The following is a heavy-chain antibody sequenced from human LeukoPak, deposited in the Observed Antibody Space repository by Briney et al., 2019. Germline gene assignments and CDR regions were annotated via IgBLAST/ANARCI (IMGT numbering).Heavy chain of an antibody. CDR1: GYTFTSYY. CDR3: ARSRSFSSSWYYMDV. Sequence: ASVKVSCKDSGYTFTSYYMHWVRQAPGQGLEWMGIINPSGGSTSYAQKYQGRVTMNRDTSVTTVYIELSSLRTEDTAVYYRARSRSFSSSWYYMDVWGKGTTVTISS. V-gene: IGHV1-46*01. J-gene: IGHJ6*03. D-gene: IGHD6-13*01. CDR2: INPSGGST.